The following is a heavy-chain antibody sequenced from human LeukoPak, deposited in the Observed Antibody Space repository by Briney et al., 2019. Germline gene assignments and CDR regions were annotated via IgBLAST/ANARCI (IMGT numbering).Heavy chain of an antibody. V-gene: IGHV3-30*18. CDR2: ISYDGSNK. CDR1: GFTFSSYG. Sequence: GGSLRLSCAASGFTFSSYGMHWVRQAPGKGLEWVAVISYDGSNKYYADSVKGRFTISRDNSKNTLYLQMNSLRAEDTAVYYCAKDSYCSSTSCPLVAFDIWGQGTMVTVSS. D-gene: IGHD2-2*01. J-gene: IGHJ3*02. CDR3: AKDSYCSSTSCPLVAFDI.